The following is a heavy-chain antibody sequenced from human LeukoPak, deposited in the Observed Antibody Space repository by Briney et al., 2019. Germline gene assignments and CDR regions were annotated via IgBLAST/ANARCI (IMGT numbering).Heavy chain of an antibody. CDR3: ARVRKYSGYYSWYFDL. Sequence: PGGSLRLSCAASGFTFSSYGMSWVRQALGKGLEWVSAISGSGGSTYYADSVKGRFTISRDNSKNSLYLQMNSLRAGDTAVYYCARVRKYSGYYSWYFDLWGRGTLVTVSS. D-gene: IGHD5-12*01. CDR2: ISGSGGST. CDR1: GFTFSSYG. V-gene: IGHV3-23*01. J-gene: IGHJ2*01.